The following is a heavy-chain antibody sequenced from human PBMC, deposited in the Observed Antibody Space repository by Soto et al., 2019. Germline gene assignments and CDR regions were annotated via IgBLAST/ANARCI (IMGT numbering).Heavy chain of an antibody. CDR3: ASSYGSGYRAFDY. J-gene: IGHJ4*02. D-gene: IGHD3-10*01. CDR2: INPILSMS. V-gene: IGHV1-69*02. CDR1: GETLSFYS. Sequence: QVQLVQSGAEVKKPGSSVRVSCKASGETLSFYSINWVRQAPGLGLEWMGRINPILSMSNYAQRFQGRVTVTADKSTSTAYMELSSLRSEDTAMYYCASSYGSGYRAFDYWGQGALVTVSS.